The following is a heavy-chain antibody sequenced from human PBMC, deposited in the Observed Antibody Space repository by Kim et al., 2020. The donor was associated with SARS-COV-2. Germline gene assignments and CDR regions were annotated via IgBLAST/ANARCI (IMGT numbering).Heavy chain of an antibody. J-gene: IGHJ4*02. CDR3: AKPLNYYGSGGPAED. D-gene: IGHD3-10*01. V-gene: IGHV3-23*01. CDR1: GFTFSSYA. CDR2: ISGSGGST. Sequence: GGSLRLSCAASGFTFSSYAMSWVRQAPGKGLEWVSAISGSGGSTYYADSVKGRFTISRDNSKNTLYLQMNSLRAEDTAVYYCAKPLNYYGSGGPAEDWGQGTLVTVSS.